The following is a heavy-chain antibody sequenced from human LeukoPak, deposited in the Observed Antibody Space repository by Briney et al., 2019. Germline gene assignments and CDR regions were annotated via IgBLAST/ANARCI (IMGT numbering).Heavy chain of an antibody. CDR3: VRGNGGPYNWFDP. V-gene: IGHV4-61*02. D-gene: IGHD3-10*01. J-gene: IGHJ5*02. CDR1: GGSISSGGYY. Sequence: PSETLSLTCNVSGGSISSGGYYWTWIRQSAAKGLEWIGRVYATGETLYNPSLTSRVTISVDTSKNEFFLKLTSVTAADTAVYFCVRGNGGPYNWFDPWGQGTLVSVSS. CDR2: VYATGET.